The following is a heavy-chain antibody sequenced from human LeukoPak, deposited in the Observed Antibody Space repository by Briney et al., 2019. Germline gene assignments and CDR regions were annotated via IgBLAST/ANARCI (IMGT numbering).Heavy chain of an antibody. CDR1: GFTFSSYG. J-gene: IGHJ6*02. Sequence: PGGSLRLSCAASGFTFSSYGMHCVRQAPGKGLEWVAVIWYDGSNKYYADSVKGRFTISRDNSKNTLYLQMNSLRAEDTAVYYCARGPFPYYGMDVWGQGTTVTVSS. V-gene: IGHV3-33*01. CDR3: ARGPFPYYGMDV. CDR2: IWYDGSNK.